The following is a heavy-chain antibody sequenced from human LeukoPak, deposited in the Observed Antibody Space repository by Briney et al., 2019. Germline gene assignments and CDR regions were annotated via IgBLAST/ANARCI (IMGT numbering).Heavy chain of an antibody. D-gene: IGHD1-1*01. CDR2: ISGSGGGT. CDR1: GFTFSSYD. J-gene: IGHJ4*02. CDR3: AKAGPTTGTHDY. V-gene: IGHV3-23*01. Sequence: TGGSLRLSCATSGFTFSSYDMNWVRQAPGKGLEWVSGISGSGGGTYYADSVTGRFTISRDNSKNTLYLQMKSLRAEDTAVYYCAKAGPTTGTHDYWGQGTLVTVSS.